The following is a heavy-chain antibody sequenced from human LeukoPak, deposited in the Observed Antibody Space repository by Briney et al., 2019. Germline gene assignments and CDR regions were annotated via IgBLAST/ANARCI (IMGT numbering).Heavy chain of an antibody. CDR3: ASTSIGY. V-gene: IGHV3-48*01. D-gene: IGHD1-26*01. CDR2: ISSSISPI. J-gene: IGHJ4*02. Sequence: PXKGLEWVSYISSSISPIYYAVSVKGRFTISRDNAKNSLYLQMNSLRAEDTAVYYCASTSIGYWGQGTLVTVSS.